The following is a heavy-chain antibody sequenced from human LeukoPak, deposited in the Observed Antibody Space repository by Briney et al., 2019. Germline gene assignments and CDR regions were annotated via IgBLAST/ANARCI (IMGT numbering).Heavy chain of an antibody. CDR3: ARETLRIFED. CDR2: INRDGSEK. V-gene: IGHV3-7*03. Sequence: PGGSLRLSCAASGFTFSTYWMSWVRQAPGKGLEWVANINRDGSEKYYVDSVKGRFTISRDNAKNSLYLQMNSLRAEDTAVYYCARETLRIFEDCGHGTLDTVSS. J-gene: IGHJ4*01. D-gene: IGHD2/OR15-2a*01. CDR1: GFTFSTYW.